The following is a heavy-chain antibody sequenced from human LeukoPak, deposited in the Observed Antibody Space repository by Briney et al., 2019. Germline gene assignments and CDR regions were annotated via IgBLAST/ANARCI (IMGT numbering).Heavy chain of an antibody. D-gene: IGHD6-13*01. V-gene: IGHV3-23*01. CDR1: GFTFSSYA. CDR2: ISGSGGST. Sequence: GGSLRLSCAASGFTFSSYAMSWVRQAPGKGLEWVSAISGSGGSTYYADSVKGRFTISRDNSENTLYLQMNSLRAEDTAAYYCAKDHGYSSSWYSPTLDYWGQGTLVTVSS. J-gene: IGHJ4*02. CDR3: AKDHGYSSSWYSPTLDY.